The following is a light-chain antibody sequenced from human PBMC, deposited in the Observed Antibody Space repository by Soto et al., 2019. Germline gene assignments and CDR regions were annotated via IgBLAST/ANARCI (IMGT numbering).Light chain of an antibody. J-gene: IGKJ1*01. CDR1: QSVTTN. CDR3: QQYNNWPTWM. CDR2: GAS. V-gene: IGKV3-15*01. Sequence: EIVMTQSPVTLSVSPGERATLSCRASQSVTTNLAWYQQKPGQAPRLLIYGASTRATGIPARFSGSGSGTEFTLTISRLQSEDFAVYYCQQYNNWPTWMFGQGTKVEFK.